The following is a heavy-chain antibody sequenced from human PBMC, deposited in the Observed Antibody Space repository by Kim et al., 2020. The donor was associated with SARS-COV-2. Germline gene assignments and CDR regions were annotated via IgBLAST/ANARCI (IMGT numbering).Heavy chain of an antibody. V-gene: IGHV3-30-3*01. CDR3: ARDAPTYSGSWWDYYYGMDV. CDR2: ISYDGSNK. CDR1: GFTFSSYA. Sequence: GGSLRLSCAASGFTFSSYAMHWVRQAPGKGLEWVAVISYDGSNKYYADSVKGRFTISRDNSKNTLYLQMNSLRAEDTAVYYCARDAPTYSGSWWDYYYGMDVWGQGTTVTVSS. J-gene: IGHJ6*02. D-gene: IGHD1-26*01.